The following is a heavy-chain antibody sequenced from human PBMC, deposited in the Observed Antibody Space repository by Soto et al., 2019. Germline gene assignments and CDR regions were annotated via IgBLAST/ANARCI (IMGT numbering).Heavy chain of an antibody. V-gene: IGHV3-73*02. D-gene: IGHD3-3*01. CDR2: IRDKVNKYAT. Sequence: EVQLVESGGGLVQPGGSLKLSCAASGFTFSGSAIHWVRQASGKGLEWVGSIRDKVNKYATAYAASVTGMFTISRDDSKNMAYLQMNSLKTDDTAVYYCGYDFWSGYYTAGQTSGMDVWGQGTTVTVSS. CDR1: GFTFSGSA. J-gene: IGHJ6*02. CDR3: GYDFWSGYYTAGQTSGMDV.